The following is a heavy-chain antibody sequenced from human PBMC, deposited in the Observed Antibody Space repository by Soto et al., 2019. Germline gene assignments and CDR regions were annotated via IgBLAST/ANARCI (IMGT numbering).Heavy chain of an antibody. CDR2: INTISDT. CDR1: GFMFSDYY. V-gene: IGHV3-11*03. CDR3: ARGHYSMDV. J-gene: IGHJ6*02. Sequence: QVQLMQSGGGLVKPGGSLRLSCAASGFMFSDYYMKWIRQTPVRGLEWVAYINTISDTNYADSVRGRFTIYRDNARNSLFLQMNSLRLEDSAVYYCARGHYSMDVWGQVTTVTVSS.